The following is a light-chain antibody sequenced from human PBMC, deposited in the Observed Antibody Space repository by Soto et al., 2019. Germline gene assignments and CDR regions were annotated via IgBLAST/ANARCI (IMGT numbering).Light chain of an antibody. J-gene: IGKJ5*01. V-gene: IGKV3-11*01. CDR2: GAS. CDR1: QSISNY. CDR3: QQRNSWPPGAT. Sequence: IVLTQSPATLSLSPGERATLSCRASQSISNYLAWYQQKPGQAPRLLIYGASNRATGTPARFSGSGSGTDFTLTISRLETEDSAVYYCQQRNSWPPGATFGQGTRLET.